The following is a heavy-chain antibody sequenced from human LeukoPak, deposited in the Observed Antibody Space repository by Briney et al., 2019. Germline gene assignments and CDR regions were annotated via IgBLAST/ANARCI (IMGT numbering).Heavy chain of an antibody. CDR1: GYIFRRYW. CDR3: VYPCGYDHWASIT. Sequence: PGGSLRLSCAASGYIFRRYWVSWVRQAPGKGLEWVANINEDGSQKNYVDSVEGRFIISRDNAKNSLYLQMNSLKVEDTAVYYCVYPCGYDHWASITWGQGTMVSVST. J-gene: IGHJ4*02. D-gene: IGHD5-12*01. V-gene: IGHV3-7*02. CDR2: INEDGSQK.